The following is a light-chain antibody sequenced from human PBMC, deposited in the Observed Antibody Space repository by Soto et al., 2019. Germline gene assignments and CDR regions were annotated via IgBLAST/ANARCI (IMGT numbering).Light chain of an antibody. Sequence: EIVLTQSPATLSLSPGERATLSCRASQSVRSDLAWYQQKPGQAPRLLIYDVSDRATGVPARFSGSGSGTDFTLTISSLEPEDSAVYYCQQRDSWPLTFGRGTEVEIK. CDR2: DVS. J-gene: IGKJ4*01. CDR1: QSVRSD. V-gene: IGKV3-11*01. CDR3: QQRDSWPLT.